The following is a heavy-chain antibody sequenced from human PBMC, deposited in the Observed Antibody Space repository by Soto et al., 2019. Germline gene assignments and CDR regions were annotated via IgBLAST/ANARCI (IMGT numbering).Heavy chain of an antibody. V-gene: IGHV3-30*03. J-gene: IGHJ4*02. CDR2: ISRDGGTK. D-gene: IGHD2-8*02. CDR3: TGEVASGY. CDR1: GFTVSTYG. Sequence: SLRLSCAVSGFTVSTYGMHWVRQAPGKGLEWVAVISRDGGTKYYADSVKGRFTISRDNSRNTLFLEMNSLRGDDMAVYYCTGEVASGYWGQGTLVNVS.